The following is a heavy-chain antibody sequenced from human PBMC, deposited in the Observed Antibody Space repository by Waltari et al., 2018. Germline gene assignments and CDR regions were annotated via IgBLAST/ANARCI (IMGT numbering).Heavy chain of an antibody. V-gene: IGHV4-39*07. Sequence: QLQLQESGPGLVKPSETLSLTCTVSGGFITTTYYWGWIRQPPGKGLEWIGSIDHTGSTYCNPSLKSRVTISVDTSNTSENQFSLKLTSVTAADTAVYYCASAPSGSYGHNWGQGALVTVSS. CDR3: ASAPSGSYGHN. D-gene: IGHD1-26*01. CDR1: GGFITTTYY. J-gene: IGHJ4*02. CDR2: IDHTGST.